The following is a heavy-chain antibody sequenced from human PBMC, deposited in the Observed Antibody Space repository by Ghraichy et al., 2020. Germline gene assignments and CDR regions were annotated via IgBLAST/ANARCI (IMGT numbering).Heavy chain of an antibody. D-gene: IGHD2-2*01. J-gene: IGHJ5*02. CDR1: GYTFTGYY. CDR2: INPNSGGT. V-gene: IGHV1-2*02. CDR3: ARRYCSSTSCLNWFDP. Sequence: ASVKVSCKASGYTFTGYYMHWVRQAPGQGLEWMGWINPNSGGTNYAQKFQGRVTMTRDTSISTAYMELSRLRSDDTAVYYCARRYCSSTSCLNWFDPWGQGTLVTVSS.